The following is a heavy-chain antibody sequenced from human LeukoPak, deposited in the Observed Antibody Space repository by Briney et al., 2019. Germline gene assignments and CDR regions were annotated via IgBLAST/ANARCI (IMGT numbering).Heavy chain of an antibody. Sequence: SETLSLTCTVSGGSVSSGSYYWSWIRQPPGKGLEWIGYIYYSGSTNYNPSLKSRATISVDTSKNQFSLKLSSVTAADTAVYYCARDTPYSSSYAFDIWGQGTMVTVPS. J-gene: IGHJ3*02. V-gene: IGHV4-61*01. D-gene: IGHD6-13*01. CDR3: ARDTPYSSSYAFDI. CDR2: IYYSGST. CDR1: GGSVSSGSYY.